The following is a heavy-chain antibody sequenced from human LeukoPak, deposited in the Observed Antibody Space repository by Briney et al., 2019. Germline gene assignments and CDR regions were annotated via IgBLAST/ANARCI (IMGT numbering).Heavy chain of an antibody. CDR2: ISYDGSNK. Sequence: GRSLRLSCAASGFTFSSYAMHWVRQAPGKGLEWVAVISYDGSNKYYADSVKGRFTISRDNAKNTLYLQMNNLRAEDTAVYYCAREDCTIGAVCSSLLDHWGRGTLVTVSS. CDR1: GFTFSSYA. V-gene: IGHV3-30*04. J-gene: IGHJ4*02. D-gene: IGHD2-8*01. CDR3: AREDCTIGAVCSSLLDH.